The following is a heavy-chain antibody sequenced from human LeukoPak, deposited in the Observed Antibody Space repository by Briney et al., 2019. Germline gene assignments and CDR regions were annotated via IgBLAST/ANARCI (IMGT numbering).Heavy chain of an antibody. V-gene: IGHV1-8*01. CDR2: MNPNSGNT. CDR1: GYTFTSYD. Sequence: ASVKVSCKASGYTFTSYDINWVRQATGQGLERMGWMNPNSGNTGYAQKFQGRVTITRNTSISTAYMELSSLRSKATAVSYFTISRGYSSLQRDMAVGGEGTTVTV. CDR3: TISRGYSSLQRDMAV. J-gene: IGHJ6*03. D-gene: IGHD5-18*01.